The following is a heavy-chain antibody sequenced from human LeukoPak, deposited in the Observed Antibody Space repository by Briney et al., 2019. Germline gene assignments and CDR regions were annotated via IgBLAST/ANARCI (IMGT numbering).Heavy chain of an antibody. CDR3: ARGSRGGRSNWFDP. Sequence: SETLSLTCTVSGGPISSYYWSWIRQPPGKGLEWIGYIYYSGSTNYNPSLKSRVTISVDTSKNQFSLKLSSVTAADTAVYYCARGSRGGRSNWFDPWGQGTLVTVSS. CDR2: IYYSGST. CDR1: GGPISSYY. D-gene: IGHD2-15*01. V-gene: IGHV4-59*01. J-gene: IGHJ5*02.